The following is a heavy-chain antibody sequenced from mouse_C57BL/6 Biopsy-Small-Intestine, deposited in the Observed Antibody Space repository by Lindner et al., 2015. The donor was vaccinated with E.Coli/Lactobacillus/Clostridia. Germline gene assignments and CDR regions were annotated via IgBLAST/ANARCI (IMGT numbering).Heavy chain of an antibody. CDR2: IYPGGGYT. V-gene: IGHV1-63*02. J-gene: IGHJ4*01. CDR1: GYTFTNYW. CDR3: ARSGGYLDYYAMDY. Sequence: VQLQESGAELVRPGTSVKMSCKAAGYTFTNYWIGWVKQRPGHGLEWIGDIYPGGGYTNYNEKFKGKATLTADTSSSTAHMELRSLTSEDSALYYCARSGGYLDYYAMDYWGQGTSVTVSS. D-gene: IGHD3-1*01.